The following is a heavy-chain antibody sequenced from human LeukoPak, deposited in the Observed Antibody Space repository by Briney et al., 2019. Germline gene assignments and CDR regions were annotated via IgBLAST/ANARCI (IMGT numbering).Heavy chain of an antibody. CDR3: ARHPSGYSSTWYDY. D-gene: IGHD6-13*01. CDR2: IYPGDSDT. V-gene: IGHV5-51*01. J-gene: IGHJ4*02. Sequence: GESLKISCKGSGYSFSSYWIGWVRQMPGRGLEWMGIIYPGDSDTRYSPSSQGQVTISADKSISTAYLQWSSLKASDTAMYYCARHPSGYSSTWYDYWGQGTLVTVSS. CDR1: GYSFSSYW.